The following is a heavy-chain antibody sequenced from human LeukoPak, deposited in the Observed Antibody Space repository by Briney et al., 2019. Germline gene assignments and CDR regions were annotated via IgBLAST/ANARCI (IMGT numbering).Heavy chain of an antibody. CDR3: ARAILSGYPDS. Sequence: ASETLSLTCSVSGGSISTYYWTWIRQPPGKGLEWIGYIYYSGSTNYNPSLKSRVTISLDTSKNQFSLKLSSVTAADTAVYYCARAILSGYPDSWGQGTLVIVFS. V-gene: IGHV4-59*01. CDR1: GGSISTYY. D-gene: IGHD3-3*01. J-gene: IGHJ4*02. CDR2: IYYSGST.